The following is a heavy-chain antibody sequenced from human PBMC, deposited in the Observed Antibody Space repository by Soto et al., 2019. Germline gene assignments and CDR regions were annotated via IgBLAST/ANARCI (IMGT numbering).Heavy chain of an antibody. CDR1: VGTFSSYA. CDR3: ARGHISATGSEGDYDYYYGMDV. J-gene: IGHJ6*02. Sequence: QVQLVQSGAEVKKPGSSVKVSCQASVGTFSSYAISRVRQSPGQGLEWRGGIIPIFGTANYAQKFQGRVKISADESTSTAYMELSSVRSEQTTVYYCARGHISATGSEGDYDYYYGMDVWGQGTTVTVSS. CDR2: IIPIFGTA. V-gene: IGHV1-69*12. D-gene: IGHD6-13*01.